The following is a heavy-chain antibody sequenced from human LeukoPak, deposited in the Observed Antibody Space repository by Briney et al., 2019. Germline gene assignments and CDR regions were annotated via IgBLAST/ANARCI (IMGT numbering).Heavy chain of an antibody. V-gene: IGHV4-34*01. D-gene: IGHD3-10*01. CDR2: INHSGST. CDR3: ARRLSGTRYNWFDP. Sequence: SETLSLTCAVYGGSFSGYYWSWIRQPPGKGLEWIGEINHSGSTNYNPSLKSRVTISVDTSKNQFSLKLSSVTAADTAVYYCARRLSGTRYNWFDPWGQGTLVTVSS. J-gene: IGHJ5*02. CDR1: GGSFSGYY.